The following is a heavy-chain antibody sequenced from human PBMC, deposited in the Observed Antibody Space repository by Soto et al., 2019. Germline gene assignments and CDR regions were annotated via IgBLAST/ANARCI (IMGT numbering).Heavy chain of an antibody. J-gene: IGHJ6*02. CDR1: GGTFSSYA. D-gene: IGHD5-18*01. CDR2: IIPIFGTA. CDR3: AREESGYSYGYLYYYYGMDF. V-gene: IGHV1-69*13. Sequence: ASVKVSCKASGGTFSSYAISWVRQAPGQGLEWMGGIIPIFGTANYAQKFQGRVTITADESTSTAYMEPSSLRSEDTAVYYCAREESGYSYGYLYYYYGMDFWGQGTTVTVS.